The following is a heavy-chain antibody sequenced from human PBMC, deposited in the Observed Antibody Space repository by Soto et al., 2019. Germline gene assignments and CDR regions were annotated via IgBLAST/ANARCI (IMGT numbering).Heavy chain of an antibody. CDR1: GYTFITIG. D-gene: IGHD3-10*01. CDR2: ISPHKGNT. J-gene: IGHJ4*02. CDR3: VRELDASWSYYTDY. V-gene: IGHV1-18*01. Sequence: QVQLVQSGAEVKKPGASVKVSCKASGYTFITIGISWVRQAPGQGLEWMGWISPHKGNTNYAQNFQGRVTLTTVTTTSTDYMELRSLRSDDTAVYYCVRELDASWSYYTDYWGQRTLVTVSS.